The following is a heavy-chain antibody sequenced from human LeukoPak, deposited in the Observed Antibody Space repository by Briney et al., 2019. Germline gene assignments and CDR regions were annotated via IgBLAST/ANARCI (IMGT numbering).Heavy chain of an antibody. Sequence: SETLSLNCTVSGGSVSSGSYYWSWIRQPPGKGLEWIGYIYYSASTNYSPSLKSRVTISVDTSKNQSSLKLSSVTAADTAVYYCARAKGNSWYPYYFDYWGQRTLVTVSS. CDR3: ARAKGNSWYPYYFDY. CDR2: IYYSAST. J-gene: IGHJ4*02. V-gene: IGHV4-61*01. D-gene: IGHD6-13*01. CDR1: GGSVSSGSYY.